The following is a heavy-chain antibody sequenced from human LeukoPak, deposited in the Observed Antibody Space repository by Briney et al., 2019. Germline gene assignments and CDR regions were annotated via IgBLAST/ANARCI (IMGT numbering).Heavy chain of an antibody. J-gene: IGHJ4*02. CDR1: GFDFSNYA. Sequence: GGSLRLSCAASGFDFSNYATYWVRQAPGKGLEWVSVIYSGGSTYYADSVKGRFTISRDNSKNTLYLQMNSLRAEDTAVYYCARDRSGTADYVWGNTFDYWGQGTLVTVSS. CDR2: IYSGGST. V-gene: IGHV3-53*01. CDR3: ARDRSGTADYVWGNTFDY. D-gene: IGHD3-16*01.